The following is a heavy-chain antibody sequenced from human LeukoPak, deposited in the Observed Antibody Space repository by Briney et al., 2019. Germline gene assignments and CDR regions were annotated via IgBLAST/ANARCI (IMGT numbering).Heavy chain of an antibody. V-gene: IGHV1-2*02. CDR3: AEVAGTFWFDP. D-gene: IGHD2-15*01. J-gene: IGHJ5*02. Sequence: ASVKVSCKASGYTFTGYYMHWVRQAPGQGLEWMGWINPNSGGTNYAQKFQGRVTMTRDTSISTAYMELRSLRSDDTAVYYCAEVAGTFWFDPWGQGTLVTVSS. CDR1: GYTFTGYY. CDR2: INPNSGGT.